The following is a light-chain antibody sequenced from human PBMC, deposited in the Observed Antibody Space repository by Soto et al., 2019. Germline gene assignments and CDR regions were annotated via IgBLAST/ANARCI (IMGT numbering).Light chain of an antibody. V-gene: IGKV1-5*01. J-gene: IGKJ4*02. CDR3: QQYNSYS. CDR2: DAS. CDR1: QSISSY. Sequence: DIQMTQSPSSLSASVGDRVTITCRASQSISSYLNWYQQKPGKAPKLLIYDASSLESGVPSRFSGSGSGTEFTLTISSLQPDDFATYYCQQYNSYSFGGGTKV.